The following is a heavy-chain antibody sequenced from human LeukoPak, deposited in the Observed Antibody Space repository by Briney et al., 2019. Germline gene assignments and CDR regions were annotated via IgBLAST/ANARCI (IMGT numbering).Heavy chain of an antibody. CDR2: ISSSSTI. Sequence: GGSLRLSCAASGFTFSSYSMNWVRQAPGKGLEWVSYISSSSTIYYADSVKGRFTISRDNAKNSLYLQMNSLRAEDTAVYYCARQNRGDSSSWPQEFDYWGQGTLVTVSS. V-gene: IGHV3-48*01. J-gene: IGHJ4*02. CDR3: ARQNRGDSSSWPQEFDY. CDR1: GFTFSSYS. D-gene: IGHD6-13*01.